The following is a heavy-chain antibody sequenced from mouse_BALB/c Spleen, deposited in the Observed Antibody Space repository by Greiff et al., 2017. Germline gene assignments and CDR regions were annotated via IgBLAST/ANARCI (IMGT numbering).Heavy chain of an antibody. CDR2: IDPETGGT. V-gene: IGHV1-15*01. CDR3: TRYGSSSYYFDY. D-gene: IGHD1-1*01. CDR1: GYTFTDYE. J-gene: IGHJ2*01. Sequence: VQLQQSGAELVRPGASVTLSCKASGYTFTDYEMHWVKQTPVHGLEWIGAIDPETGGTAYNQKFKGKATLTADKSSSTAYMELRSLTSEDSAVYYCTRYGSSSYYFDYWGQGTTLTVSS.